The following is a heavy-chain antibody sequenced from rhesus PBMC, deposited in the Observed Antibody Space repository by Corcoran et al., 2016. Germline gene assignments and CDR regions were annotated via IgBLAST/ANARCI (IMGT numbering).Heavy chain of an antibody. CDR2: ISNGGGST. V-gene: IGHV3S5*01. J-gene: IGHJ2*01. CDR1: GFTFSAYG. CDR3: AKEGAAGYWYFDL. Sequence: EVQLVESGGGLVQPGGSLRHSCAASGFTFSAYGMSWVRQDPGKGLEWVSYISNGGGSTYYAESVRCRFTIARDNSKNTLSLQMNSLRLEDTAVYYCAKEGAAGYWYFDLWGPGTPITISS. D-gene: IGHD6-13*01.